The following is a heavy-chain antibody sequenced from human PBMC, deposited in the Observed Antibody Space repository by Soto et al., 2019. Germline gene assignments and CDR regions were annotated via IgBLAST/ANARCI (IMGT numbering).Heavy chain of an antibody. CDR1: GFTFDDYA. J-gene: IGHJ6*03. D-gene: IGHD2-2*02. CDR3: AKGVALGYCTSTSCHNYYMDV. Sequence: EVQLVESGGGLVQPGRSLRLSCSASGFTFDDYAMHWVRQAPGKGLEWVSGISWNSGSIAYADSVKGRFTISRDNAKNSLYLHMNSLRAEDTALYYCAKGVALGYCTSTSCHNYYMDVWGKGSTFTVSS. V-gene: IGHV3-9*01. CDR2: ISWNSGSI.